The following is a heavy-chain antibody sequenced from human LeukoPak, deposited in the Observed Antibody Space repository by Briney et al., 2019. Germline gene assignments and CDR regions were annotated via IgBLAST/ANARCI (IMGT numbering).Heavy chain of an antibody. CDR1: GYTFTDYY. V-gene: IGHV1-2*02. CDR2: INPNSGGT. Sequence: ASVTVSCKASGYTFTDYYMHWVRQAPGQGLEWMGWINPNSGGTNYAQKFQGGVTMTRDTSISTAYVSRLRSDDTAVYYCARALGNYFGSGSPWGQGTLVTVSS. D-gene: IGHD3-10*01. CDR3: ARALGNYFGSGSP. J-gene: IGHJ5*02.